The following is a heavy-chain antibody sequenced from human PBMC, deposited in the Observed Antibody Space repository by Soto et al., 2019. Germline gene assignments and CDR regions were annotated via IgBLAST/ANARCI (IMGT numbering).Heavy chain of an antibody. V-gene: IGHV3-66*01. CDR1: GFTVRRNY. J-gene: IGHJ4*02. CDR2: IYSGVST. Sequence: EVQLVESGGGLVQPGGSLRLSCAPSGFTVRRNYMSWVREAPGKGLEWVSFIYSGVSTYYADSVKGRFTISRDNSKNTLYLQMNSLRAEDTAVYYCARDQGYSYGYDYWGQGTLVTVSS. CDR3: ARDQGYSYGYDY. D-gene: IGHD5-18*01.